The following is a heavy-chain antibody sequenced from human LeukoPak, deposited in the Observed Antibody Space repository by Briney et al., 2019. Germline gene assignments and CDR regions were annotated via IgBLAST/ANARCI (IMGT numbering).Heavy chain of an antibody. Sequence: GGSLRLSCAVSGFTFSSYGMHWVRQAPGKGLEWVALISYDGSNKYYSDSVKGRFTISRDNSKNTLYLQMNSLRAEDTAVYYCARDGGGYGDYVLDSWGQGTLVTVSS. CDR1: GFTFSSYG. CDR2: ISYDGSNK. D-gene: IGHD4-17*01. CDR3: ARDGGGYGDYVLDS. V-gene: IGHV3-30*03. J-gene: IGHJ4*02.